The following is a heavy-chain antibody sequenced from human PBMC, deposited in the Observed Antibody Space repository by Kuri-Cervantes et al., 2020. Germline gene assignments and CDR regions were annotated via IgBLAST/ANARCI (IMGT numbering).Heavy chain of an antibody. CDR2: IGRDGRST. J-gene: IGHJ6*02. D-gene: IGHD2-15*01. CDR1: GFTFGDCW. CDR3: ARGLRDYCSGGSCYQGLGYYGMDV. Sequence: GESLKISCAASGFTFGDCWMHWVRQVPGKGLVWVSRIGRDGRSTSYADSVKGRFTISRDNAKNSLYLQMNSLRAEDTAVYYCARGLRDYCSGGSCYQGLGYYGMDVWGQGTTVTVSS. V-gene: IGHV3-74*01.